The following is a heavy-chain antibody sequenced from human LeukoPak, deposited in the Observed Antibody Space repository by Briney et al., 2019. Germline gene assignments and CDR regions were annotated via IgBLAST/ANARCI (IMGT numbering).Heavy chain of an antibody. CDR1: GFTFSSYA. J-gene: IGHJ4*02. D-gene: IGHD3-10*01. CDR3: AGDYSSASYRFDY. Sequence: GSLRLSCAASGFTFSSYAMSWIRQPPGRGLEWIGYIYYSGSTTYNPSLKSRLTISLDTSKNQFSLKLSSVTAADTAVYYCAGDYSSASYRFDYWGQGTLVSVSS. CDR2: IYYSGST. V-gene: IGHV4-59*12.